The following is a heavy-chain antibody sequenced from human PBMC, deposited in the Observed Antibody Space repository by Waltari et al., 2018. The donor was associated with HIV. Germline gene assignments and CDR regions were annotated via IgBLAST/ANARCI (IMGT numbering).Heavy chain of an antibody. CDR1: GGSISRGDYY. V-gene: IGHV4-30-4*01. CDR3: ARAGSVFGTSPYGMDV. J-gene: IGHJ6*02. Sequence: QVQLQESGPGLVKPSQTLSLTCTVSGGSISRGDYYCSWIRQPPGKGLEWIGYIYYSGSTYYNPSLKSRVTISVDTSKNQFSLKLSSVSAADTAVYYCARAGSVFGTSPYGMDVWGQGTTVTVSS. D-gene: IGHD2-2*01. CDR2: IYYSGST.